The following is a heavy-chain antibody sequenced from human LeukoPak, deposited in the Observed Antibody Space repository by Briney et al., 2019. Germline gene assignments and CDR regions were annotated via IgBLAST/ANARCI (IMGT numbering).Heavy chain of an antibody. D-gene: IGHD1-1*01. V-gene: IGHV4-38-2*02. Sequence: SETLSLTCTVSGYSISSGYYWGWIRQPPGKGLEWIGSIYHSGSTYYNPSLKSRVTISVDTSKNQFSLKLSSVTAADTADYYCARLLPRTGTTAYYFHNDMDVWGKGTTVTISS. CDR2: IYHSGST. J-gene: IGHJ6*03. CDR3: ARLLPRTGTTAYYFHNDMDV. CDR1: GYSISSGYY.